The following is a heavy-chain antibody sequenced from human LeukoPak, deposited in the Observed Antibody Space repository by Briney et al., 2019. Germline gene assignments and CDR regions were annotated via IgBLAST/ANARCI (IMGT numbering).Heavy chain of an antibody. CDR2: ISGDGDTT. CDR1: GFTFSTYS. V-gene: IGHV3-23*01. J-gene: IGHJ4*02. Sequence: PGGSLRLSCAASGFTFSTYSMNWVRQAPGKGLEWVSIISGDGDTTDYADSVKGRFTISRDNSRNTLYLQMNSLRVEDTAVYYCAKKNLAAAGPNYFDYWGQGTLVTVSS. CDR3: AKKNLAAAGPNYFDY. D-gene: IGHD6-13*01.